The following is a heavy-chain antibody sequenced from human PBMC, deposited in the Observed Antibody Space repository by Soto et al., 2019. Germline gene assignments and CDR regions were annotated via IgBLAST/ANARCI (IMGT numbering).Heavy chain of an antibody. CDR1: GFTFSSYG. D-gene: IGHD1-26*01. J-gene: IGHJ4*02. V-gene: IGHV3-30*03. CDR3: ARSPYSVSYLAYFDY. CDR2: ISYDGSNK. Sequence: QVQLVESGGGVVQPGRSLRLSCAASGFTFSSYGMHCVRQAPGKGLEWVAVISYDGSNKHYADSVKGRFTISRDNPKNTLYLQMNSLRAEDTAVYYCARSPYSVSYLAYFDYWGQGTLVTVTS.